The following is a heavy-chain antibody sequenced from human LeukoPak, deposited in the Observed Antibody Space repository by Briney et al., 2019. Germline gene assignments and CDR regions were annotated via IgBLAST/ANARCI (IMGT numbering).Heavy chain of an antibody. D-gene: IGHD3-16*02. V-gene: IGHV1-69*13. CDR2: IIPIFGTA. Sequence: ASVKVSCKASGGTFSSYAISWVRQAPGQGLEWMGGIIPIFGTANYAQKFQGRVTITADESTSTAYMELSSLRSEDTAVYYCATSRDTFGGVIVSVNYWGQGTLATVSS. J-gene: IGHJ4*02. CDR1: GGTFSSYA. CDR3: ATSRDTFGGVIVSVNY.